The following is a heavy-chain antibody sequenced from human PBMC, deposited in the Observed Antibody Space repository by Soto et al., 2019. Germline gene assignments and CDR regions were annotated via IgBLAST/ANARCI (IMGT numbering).Heavy chain of an antibody. CDR2: INPNSGGT. CDR1: GYTFTSYY. Sequence: ASVKVSCKASGYTFTSYYMHWVRQAPGQGLEWMGWINPNSGGTNYAQKFQGRVTMTRDTSISTAYMELSRLRSDDTAVYYCARAAYSRSYYYYYVMDVWGQGATVTVSS. J-gene: IGHJ6*02. CDR3: ARAAYSRSYYYYYVMDV. D-gene: IGHD6-13*01. V-gene: IGHV1-2*02.